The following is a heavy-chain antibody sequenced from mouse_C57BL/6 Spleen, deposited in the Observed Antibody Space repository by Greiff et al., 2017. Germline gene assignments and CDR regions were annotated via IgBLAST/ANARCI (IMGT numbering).Heavy chain of an antibody. CDR1: GFTFSSYA. V-gene: IGHV5-9-1*02. CDR3: TRGGDYEDAMDY. CDR2: ISSGGDYI. J-gene: IGHJ4*01. Sequence: EVMLVESGEGLVKPGGSLKFSCAASGFTFSSYAMSWVRQTPEKRLEWVAYISSGGDYIYYADTVKGRVTISRDNARNTLYLQMSSLKSEDTAMYYCTRGGDYEDAMDYWGQGTSVTVSS. D-gene: IGHD2-4*01.